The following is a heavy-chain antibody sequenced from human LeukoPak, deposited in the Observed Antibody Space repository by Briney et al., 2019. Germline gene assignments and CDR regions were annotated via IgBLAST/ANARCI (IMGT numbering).Heavy chain of an antibody. Sequence: PGRSLRLSCAASGFTFSSYGMHWVRQAPGKGLEWVAVISYDGSNKYYADSVKGRFTISRDNSKNTLYLQMNSLRAEDTAVYYCAKDRTAIPEAVDYWGQGALVTVSS. D-gene: IGHD2-21*02. CDR3: AKDRTAIPEAVDY. V-gene: IGHV3-30*18. CDR1: GFTFSSYG. CDR2: ISYDGSNK. J-gene: IGHJ4*02.